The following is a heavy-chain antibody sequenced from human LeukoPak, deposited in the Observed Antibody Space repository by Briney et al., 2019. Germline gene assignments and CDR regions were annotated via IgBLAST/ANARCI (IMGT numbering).Heavy chain of an antibody. Sequence: SVKVSCKASGGTFSSYAISWVRQDPGQGLEWMGRIIPILGIANYAQKFQGRVTITADKSTSTGYLELSSLRSEDTAVYYCARVRDYGGNPFDYWGQGTLVTVSS. CDR1: GGTFSSYA. V-gene: IGHV1-69*04. D-gene: IGHD4-17*01. J-gene: IGHJ4*02. CDR2: IIPILGIA. CDR3: ARVRDYGGNPFDY.